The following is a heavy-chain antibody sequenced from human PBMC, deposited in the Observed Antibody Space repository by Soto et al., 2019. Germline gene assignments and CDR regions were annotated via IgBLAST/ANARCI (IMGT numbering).Heavy chain of an antibody. D-gene: IGHD3-22*01. CDR2: TYYSGST. Sequence: SETLSLTCTVSGGSISSGDYYWSWIRQPPGKGLEWIGYTYYSGSTYYNPSLKSRVTISVDTSKNQFSLKLSSVTAADTAVYYCARDGDYYDSSGYYYWGQGTLVTVSS. CDR1: GGSISSGDYY. V-gene: IGHV4-30-4*01. J-gene: IGHJ4*02. CDR3: ARDGDYYDSSGYYY.